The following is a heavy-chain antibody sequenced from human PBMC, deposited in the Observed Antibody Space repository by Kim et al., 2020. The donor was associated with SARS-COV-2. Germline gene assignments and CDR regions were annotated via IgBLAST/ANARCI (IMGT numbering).Heavy chain of an antibody. J-gene: IGHJ3*02. CDR2: ISEDGSRT. CDR1: GFTFSSYI. Sequence: GGSLRLSCATSGFTFSSYIMHWVRQAPGKGLEWVALISEDGSRTYYSDSVKGRFTISRDSSKNALYLQMSSLRTEDTAVYHCTREKNPEPEEFDMWGHGTMVTVSS. V-gene: IGHV3-30*04. CDR3: TREKNPEPEEFDM. D-gene: IGHD1-26*01.